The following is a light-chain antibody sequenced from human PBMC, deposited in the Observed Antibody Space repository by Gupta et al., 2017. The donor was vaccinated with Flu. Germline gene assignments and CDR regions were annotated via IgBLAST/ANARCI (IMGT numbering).Light chain of an antibody. CDR2: DVT. CDR1: SSDFGDYKY. J-gene: IGLJ3*02. Sequence: QSALTQPRSVSGSLGQSVTVSCTGSSSDFGDYKYVSWYQQHPDKAPKLVIYDVTKRPSGIPDRFSGSKSGSTASLTISGLRADDEADYYCCSEAGSPWVFGGGTKLTVL. V-gene: IGLV2-11*01. CDR3: CSEAGSPWV.